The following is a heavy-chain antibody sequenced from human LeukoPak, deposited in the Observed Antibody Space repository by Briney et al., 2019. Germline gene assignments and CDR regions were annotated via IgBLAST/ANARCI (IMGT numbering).Heavy chain of an antibody. V-gene: IGHV4-34*01. CDR2: INHSGST. Sequence: SETLSLTCAVYGGSFSGYYWSWIRQPPGKGLEWIGEINHSGSTYYNPSLKSRVTISVDTSKNQFSLTLSSVTAADTAVYYCARAAKKLRFLEWFTSPFDYWGQGTLVTVSS. CDR3: ARAAKKLRFLEWFTSPFDY. D-gene: IGHD3-3*01. CDR1: GGSFSGYY. J-gene: IGHJ4*02.